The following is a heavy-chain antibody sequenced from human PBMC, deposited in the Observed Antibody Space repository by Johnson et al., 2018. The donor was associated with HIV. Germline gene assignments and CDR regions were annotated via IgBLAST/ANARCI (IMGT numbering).Heavy chain of an antibody. D-gene: IGHD2-2*01. J-gene: IGHJ3*02. Sequence: QVQLVESGGGVVQPGGSLRLSCAASGFTFSSYGMHWVRQAPGKGLAWVAFIRYDGSNKYYADSVKGRFPISRDTSKNTLYLQMNSLRAEDTAVYYCARDGGIGSTREDAFDIWGQGTMVIVSS. CDR3: ARDGGIGSTREDAFDI. CDR1: GFTFSSYG. V-gene: IGHV3-30*02. CDR2: IRYDGSNK.